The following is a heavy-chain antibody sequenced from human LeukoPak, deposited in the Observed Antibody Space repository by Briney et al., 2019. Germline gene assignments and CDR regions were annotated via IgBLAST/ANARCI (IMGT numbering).Heavy chain of an antibody. CDR1: GFTFSSYW. CDR2: IKQDGSEK. V-gene: IGHV3-7*03. D-gene: IGHD5-18*01. CDR3: ARDEIQLWLNY. Sequence: GGSLRLSCAASGFTFSSYWMCWVRQAPGKGLEWVANIKQDGSEKYYVDPVKGRFTISRDNAKNSLYLQMNSLRAEDTAVYYCARDEIQLWLNYWGQETLVTVSS. J-gene: IGHJ4*02.